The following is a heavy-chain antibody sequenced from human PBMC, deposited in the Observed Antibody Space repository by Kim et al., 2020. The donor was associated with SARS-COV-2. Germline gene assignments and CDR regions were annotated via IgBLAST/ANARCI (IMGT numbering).Heavy chain of an antibody. Sequence: SETLSLTCTVSGGSISSYYWSWIRQPPGKGLEWIGYIYYSGSTNYNPSLKSRVTISVDTSKNQFSLKLSSVTAADTAVYYCARLRLHAYYYYMDVWCKGT. D-gene: IGHD4-4*01. CDR2: IYYSGST. V-gene: IGHV4-59*08. CDR1: GGSISSYY. CDR3: ARLRLHAYYYYMDV. J-gene: IGHJ6*03.